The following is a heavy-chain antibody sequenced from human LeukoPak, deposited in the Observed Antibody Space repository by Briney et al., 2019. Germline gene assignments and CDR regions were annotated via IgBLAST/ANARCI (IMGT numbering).Heavy chain of an antibody. V-gene: IGHV3-11*04. CDR1: RFTFSDYY. CDR2: ITHSGSTI. Sequence: GGSLRLSCAASRFTFSDYYMSWIRQAPGKGLEWVSYITHSGSTIYYADSVKGRFTISRDNSKNTLYLQMNSLRAEDTAVYYCARDSGTTVTDYYYYYGMDVWGQGTTVTVSS. D-gene: IGHD4-17*01. J-gene: IGHJ6*02. CDR3: ARDSGTTVTDYYYYYGMDV.